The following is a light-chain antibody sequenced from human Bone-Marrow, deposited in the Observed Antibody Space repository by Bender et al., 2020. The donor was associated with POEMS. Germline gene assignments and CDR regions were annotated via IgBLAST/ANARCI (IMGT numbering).Light chain of an antibody. CDR2: SSH. V-gene: IGLV1-44*01. CDR3: AVWNDSLNVWV. CDR1: SSNIGAHA. Sequence: QSVLTQPPSASGTPGQRVTISCSGGSSNIGAHAVNWYQHPPGTAPKLLIYSSHRRPSEVPDRFSGSLSGASATLAVSVLQSEDEADYYCAVWNDSLNVWVFGGVTKLTVL. J-gene: IGLJ3*02.